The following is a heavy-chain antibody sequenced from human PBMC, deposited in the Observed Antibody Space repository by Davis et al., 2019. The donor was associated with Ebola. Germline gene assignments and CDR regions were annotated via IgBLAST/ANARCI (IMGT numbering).Heavy chain of an antibody. V-gene: IGHV4-39*01. J-gene: IGHJ6*02. Sequence: MPSETLSLTCTVSGGSISSSSYYWGWIRQPPGKGLEWIGSIYYSGSTYYNPSLKSRVTISVDTSKNQFSLKLSSVTAADTAVYYCARTGDYGMDVWGQRTTVTVSS. D-gene: IGHD3-10*01. CDR1: GGSISSSSYY. CDR2: IYYSGST. CDR3: ARTGDYGMDV.